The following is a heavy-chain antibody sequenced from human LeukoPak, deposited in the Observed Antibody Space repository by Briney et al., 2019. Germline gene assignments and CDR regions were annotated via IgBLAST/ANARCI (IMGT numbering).Heavy chain of an antibody. CDR2: IYSSGST. D-gene: IGHD1-26*01. CDR1: GGSIRGYY. V-gene: IGHV4-59*08. Sequence: SETLSLTCNVSGGSIRGYYWSWIRQPPGKGLEWIGYIYSSGSTNYNPSLKSRVTMSVDTSKNQFSLKLSSVTAADTAVYYCARGPSGSYSRVDYWGQGTLVTVSS. J-gene: IGHJ4*02. CDR3: ARGPSGSYSRVDY.